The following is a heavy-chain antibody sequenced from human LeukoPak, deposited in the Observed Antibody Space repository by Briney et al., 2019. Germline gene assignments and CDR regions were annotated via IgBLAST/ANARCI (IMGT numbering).Heavy chain of an antibody. D-gene: IGHD3-10*01. V-gene: IGHV4-4*07. Sequence: KSSETLSLTCTVSGGSISSYYWSWVRQPAGKGREWIGRIYTSGSTNYNPSLKSRVTMSVDTSKNQFSLKLSSVTAADTAVYYCARDRIYYGSGSYVTNGMDVWGQGTTVTVSS. CDR3: ARDRIYYGSGSYVTNGMDV. CDR2: IYTSGST. CDR1: GGSISSYY. J-gene: IGHJ6*02.